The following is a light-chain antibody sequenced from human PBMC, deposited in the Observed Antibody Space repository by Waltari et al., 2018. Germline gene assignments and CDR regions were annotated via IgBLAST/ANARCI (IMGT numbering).Light chain of an antibody. V-gene: IGKV1-33*01. J-gene: IGKJ4*01. CDR3: QRYDNLAS. Sequence: DIQMTQSPSSLSASVGDRVTITCQASQAISNHLNWYQHKPGKAPELLIFDATNLETGVPSRFRGSGSGTDFTLTIPSLQPEDFATYYCQRYDNLASFGGGTKVEIK. CDR1: QAISNH. CDR2: DAT.